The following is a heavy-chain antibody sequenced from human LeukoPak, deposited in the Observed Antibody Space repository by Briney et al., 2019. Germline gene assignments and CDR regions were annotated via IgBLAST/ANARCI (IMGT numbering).Heavy chain of an antibody. CDR3: ARRPYDFWSGYSEYYFDY. V-gene: IGHV3-48*03. CDR2: ISSSGSTI. D-gene: IGHD3-3*01. CDR1: GFTFSSYE. J-gene: IGHJ4*02. Sequence: GGSLRLSCAASGFTFSSYEMNWVRQAPGKGLEWVSYISSSGSTIYYADSVKGRFTISRDNAKNSLHLQMNSLRAEDTAVYYCARRPYDFWSGYSEYYFDYWGQGTLVTVSS.